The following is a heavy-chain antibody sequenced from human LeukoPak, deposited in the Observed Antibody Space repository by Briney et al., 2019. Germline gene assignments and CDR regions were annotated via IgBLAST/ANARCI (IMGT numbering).Heavy chain of an antibody. CDR2: IYHSGST. J-gene: IGHJ4*02. D-gene: IGHD3-3*01. CDR1: GGSISSGGYY. Sequence: SEALSLTCTVSGGSISSGGYYWSWIRQPPGKGLEWIGYIYHSGSTYYNPSLKSRVTISADRSKNQFSLKLSSVTAADTAVYYCARVKVPGYDFWSGYPPTRQGNFDYWGQGTLVTVSS. V-gene: IGHV4-30-2*01. CDR3: ARVKVPGYDFWSGYPPTRQGNFDY.